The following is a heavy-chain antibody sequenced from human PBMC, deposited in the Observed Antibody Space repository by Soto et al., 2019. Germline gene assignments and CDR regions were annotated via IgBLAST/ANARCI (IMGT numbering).Heavy chain of an antibody. J-gene: IGHJ4*02. CDR3: AKDSTGYYYDSSGYGN. V-gene: IGHV3-23*01. CDR1: GFTFSSYA. Sequence: GGSLRLSCAASGFTFSSYAMSWVRQAPGKGLEWVSAISGSGGSTYYADSVKGRFTISRDNSKNTLYLQMNSLRAEDTAVYYCAKDSTGYYYDSSGYGNWGQGTLVTVSS. CDR2: ISGSGGST. D-gene: IGHD3-22*01.